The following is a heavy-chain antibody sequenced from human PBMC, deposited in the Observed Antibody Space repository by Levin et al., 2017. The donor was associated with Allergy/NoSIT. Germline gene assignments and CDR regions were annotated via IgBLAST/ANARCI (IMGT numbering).Heavy chain of an antibody. CDR2: ISYDGSNK. CDR3: AKPRPGKDY. CDR1: GFTFSSYG. V-gene: IGHV3-30*18. Sequence: GGSLRLSCAASGFTFSSYGMHWVRQAPGKGLEWVAVISYDGSNKYYADSVKGRFTISRDNSKNTLYLQMNSLRAEDTAVYYCAKPRPGKDYWGQGTLVTVSS. J-gene: IGHJ4*02.